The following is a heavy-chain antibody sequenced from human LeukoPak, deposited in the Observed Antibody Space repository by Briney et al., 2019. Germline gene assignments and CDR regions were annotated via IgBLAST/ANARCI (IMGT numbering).Heavy chain of an antibody. CDR1: GFTFGNYA. Sequence: GGSLRLSCATSGFTFGNYAIHWVRQAPGKGLEWVANIMQDGSEKYYVSSVKGRFTISRDNAKNSLYLQMNSLRAEDTAIFFCAREDDWNYEDYWGQGTLVTVSS. D-gene: IGHD1-7*01. CDR2: IMQDGSEK. CDR3: AREDDWNYEDY. J-gene: IGHJ4*02. V-gene: IGHV3-7*01.